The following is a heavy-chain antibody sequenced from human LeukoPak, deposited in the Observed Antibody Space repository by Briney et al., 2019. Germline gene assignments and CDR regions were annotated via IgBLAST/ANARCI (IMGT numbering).Heavy chain of an antibody. V-gene: IGHV3-53*01. Sequence: GVSLRLSCAASGFTVSSKYMSWVRQAPGKGLEWVSVIYSGGSTYYADSVKGRFTISRDNSKNTLYLQMNSLRAEDTAVYYCARGHYYYYYMDVWGKGTTVTVSS. J-gene: IGHJ6*03. CDR3: ARGHYYYYYMDV. CDR2: IYSGGST. CDR1: GFTVSSKY.